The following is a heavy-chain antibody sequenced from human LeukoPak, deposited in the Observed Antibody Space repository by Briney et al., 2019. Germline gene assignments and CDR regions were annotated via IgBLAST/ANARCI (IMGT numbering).Heavy chain of an antibody. V-gene: IGHV3-53*01. CDR3: ARSIAVAETYWFDP. CDR2: IYSGGST. Sequence: GGSLRLSCAASGFXLSSNYISWVRQAPGKGLEWVSVIYSGGSTYYADSVKGRFTISRDNSKNTLYLQMNSLRAEDTAVYYCARSIAVAETYWFDPWGQGTLVTVSS. D-gene: IGHD6-19*01. J-gene: IGHJ5*02. CDR1: GFXLSSNY.